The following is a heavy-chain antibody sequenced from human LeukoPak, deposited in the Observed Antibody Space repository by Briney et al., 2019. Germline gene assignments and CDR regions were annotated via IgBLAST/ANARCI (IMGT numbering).Heavy chain of an antibody. J-gene: IGHJ4*02. CDR2: IYHSGST. CDR3: ARVHGNFVDTAYDY. V-gene: IGHV4-4*02. D-gene: IGHD5-18*01. Sequence: PSETLSLTCAVSGGSISSSNWWSWVRQPPGKGLEWIGEIYHSGSTNYNPSLKSRVTISVDKSKNQFSLKLSSVTAADTAVYYCARVHGNFVDTAYDYWGQGTLVTVSS. CDR1: GGSISSSNW.